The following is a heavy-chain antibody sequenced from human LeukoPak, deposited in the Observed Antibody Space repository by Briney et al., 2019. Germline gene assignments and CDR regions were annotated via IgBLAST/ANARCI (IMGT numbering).Heavy chain of an antibody. J-gene: IGHJ4*02. Sequence: GESLKISCKGSGSSFTSYWIGWVRQMPGKGLEWMGIIYPGDSDTRYSPSFQGQATISADKSISTAYLQWSSLKASDTAIYYCARGGYGSGSYWRPYNYWGQGTLVTVSS. CDR1: GSSFTSYW. CDR2: IYPGDSDT. CDR3: ARGGYGSGSYWRPYNY. V-gene: IGHV5-51*01. D-gene: IGHD3-10*01.